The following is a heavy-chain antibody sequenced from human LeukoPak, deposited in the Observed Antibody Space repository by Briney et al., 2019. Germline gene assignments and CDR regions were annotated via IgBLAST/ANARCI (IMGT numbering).Heavy chain of an antibody. V-gene: IGHV4-34*01. CDR2: INHSGST. Sequence: SETLSLTCAVYGGSFSGYYWSWIRQPPGKGLEWIGEINHSGSTNYNPSLKSRVTIPVDTSKNQFSLKLSSVTAADTAVYYCARDAADYGGNSGGFDYWGQGTLVTVSS. CDR3: ARDAADYGGNSGGFDY. J-gene: IGHJ4*02. CDR1: GGSFSGYY. D-gene: IGHD4-23*01.